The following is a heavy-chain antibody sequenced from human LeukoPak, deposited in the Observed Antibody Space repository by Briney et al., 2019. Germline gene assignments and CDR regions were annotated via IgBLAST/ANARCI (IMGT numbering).Heavy chain of an antibody. Sequence: PGGSLRLSCAASGFTFSSYSMNWVRQAPGKGLEWVSSISSSSSYIYYADSVKGRFTISRDNAKNSLYLQMNSLRAEDTAVYYCARGPVLTGEAFDIWGQGTMVTVSS. J-gene: IGHJ3*02. D-gene: IGHD7-27*01. CDR2: ISSSSSYI. V-gene: IGHV3-21*01. CDR1: GFTFSSYS. CDR3: ARGPVLTGEAFDI.